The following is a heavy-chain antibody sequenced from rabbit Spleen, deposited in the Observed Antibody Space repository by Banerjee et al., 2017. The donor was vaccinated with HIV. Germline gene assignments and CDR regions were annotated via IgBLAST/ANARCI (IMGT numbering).Heavy chain of an antibody. Sequence: QSLEESGGDLVKPEGSLTLTCTVSGIDFSSYYLDSMCWVRQAPGKGLEWIACILGGSSGSTYYASWAKGRFTISRTSSTTVTLQMTRLTAADTATYFCARDTSSSFSSYGMDLWGPGTLVTVS. CDR1: GIDFSSYYLDS. V-gene: IGHV1S40*01. CDR2: ILGGSSGST. D-gene: IGHD1-1*01. CDR3: ARDTSSSFSSYGMDL. J-gene: IGHJ6*01.